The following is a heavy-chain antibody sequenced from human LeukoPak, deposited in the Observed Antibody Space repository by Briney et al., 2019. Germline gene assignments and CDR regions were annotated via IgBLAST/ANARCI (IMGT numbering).Heavy chain of an antibody. Sequence: SETLSLTCTVSGGSVNSGSYYWGWLRQPPGKGLEWIGSIYYSGSTYYDPSLKSRVTMSVDTSKNQFSRKLSSVTAADTAVYYCAGAMVRGVIIGAYYFDYWGQGTLVTVSS. CDR3: AGAMVRGVIIGAYYFDY. D-gene: IGHD3-10*01. V-gene: IGHV4-39*07. J-gene: IGHJ4*02. CDR2: IYYSGST. CDR1: GGSVNSGSYY.